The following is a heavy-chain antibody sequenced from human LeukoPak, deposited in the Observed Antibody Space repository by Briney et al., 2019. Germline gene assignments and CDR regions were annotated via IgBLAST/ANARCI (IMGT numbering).Heavy chain of an antibody. CDR3: ARGQSKRATIKALDI. CDR1: GFTFSSYA. J-gene: IGHJ3*02. CDR2: ISYDGNNK. Sequence: GGSLRLSCAASGFTFSSYAMQWVRQAPGKGLEWVAVISYDGNNKYYADSVKGRFTISRDNYKNTLYLQMNSLRAEDRAVYYCARGQSKRATIKALDIWGQGTMVSVSS. V-gene: IGHV3-30-3*01. D-gene: IGHD5-24*01.